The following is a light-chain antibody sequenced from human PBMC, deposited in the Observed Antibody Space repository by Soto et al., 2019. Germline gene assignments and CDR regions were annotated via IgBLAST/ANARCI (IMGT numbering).Light chain of an antibody. CDR3: QQYKSYYT. V-gene: IGKV1-5*01. Sequence: DIQMTQSPSILSASVGDRVTITCRASQNINNWLAWYQQRPGKAPKLLIYDASSLESGVPPTFSGSGSGTEFTLTINRLQPEDFATYYCQQYKSYYTFGQGTKLEIK. CDR2: DAS. CDR1: QNINNW. J-gene: IGKJ2*01.